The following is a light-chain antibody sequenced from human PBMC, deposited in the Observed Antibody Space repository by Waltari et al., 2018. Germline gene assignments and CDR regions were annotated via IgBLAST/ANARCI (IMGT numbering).Light chain of an antibody. V-gene: IGKV3-20*01. CDR3: QLYGGSPEIT. CDR2: GTS. J-gene: IGKJ4*01. Sequence: EVVLTQSPGTLSLSPGERATLSCRASQRVTSGYLAWSQQKPGQAPRLLIYGTSSRATCIPDSFMGSGSGTGFTLSISRLEPEDFAVYYCQLYGGSPEITFGGGTKVEIK. CDR1: QRVTSGY.